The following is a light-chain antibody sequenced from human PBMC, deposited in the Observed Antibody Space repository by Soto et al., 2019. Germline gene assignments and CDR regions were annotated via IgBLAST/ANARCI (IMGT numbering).Light chain of an antibody. V-gene: IGKV3-20*01. Sequence: EVVLSQSPGTLSLSPGERATLSCRASQSVSSSHLAWYQQKPGQAPRLLIYGASIRAAGIPDRFSGRGSGTDFTLQLSRLEPEDVAVYYCQQYDSSEYTFGQGTKVEVK. CDR1: QSVSSSH. CDR2: GAS. CDR3: QQYDSSEYT. J-gene: IGKJ2*01.